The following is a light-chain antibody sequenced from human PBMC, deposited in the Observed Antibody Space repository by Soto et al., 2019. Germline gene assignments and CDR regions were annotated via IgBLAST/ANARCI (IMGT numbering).Light chain of an antibody. CDR3: QQYNSG. CDR2: KAS. J-gene: IGKJ1*01. V-gene: IGKV1-5*03. CDR1: HTISRW. Sequence: IQMTQSPSTLSASVGDTVTITCRASHTISRWMAWYQHKPGKAPKLLIYKASSLESGVPSRFSGSRSGTEFTLTISSLQPDDFATYYCQQYNSGFGQGTKVEVK.